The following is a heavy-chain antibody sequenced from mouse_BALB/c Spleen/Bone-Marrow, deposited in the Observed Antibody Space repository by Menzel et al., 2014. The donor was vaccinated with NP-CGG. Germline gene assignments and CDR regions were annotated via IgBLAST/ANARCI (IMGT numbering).Heavy chain of an antibody. V-gene: IGHV1S16*01. CDR3: TIEVDSPFAY. Sequence: VQLQQSGAELVKPGASVKLSCKASGYTFTSYHMYWVKQRPGQGLEWIGEINPSNGGTNFNEKFKSKATLTVDKSSITSYIQLSSLTSEYSSVYYCTIEVDSPFAYWGQGTLVTVSA. CDR1: GYTFTSYH. D-gene: IGHD2-4*01. J-gene: IGHJ3*01. CDR2: INPSNGGT.